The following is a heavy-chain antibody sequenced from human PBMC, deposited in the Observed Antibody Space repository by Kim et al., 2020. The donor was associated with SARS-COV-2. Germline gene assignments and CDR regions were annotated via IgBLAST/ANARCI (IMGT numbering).Heavy chain of an antibody. J-gene: IGHJ5*02. CDR1: GGSISSSSYY. CDR3: AKGSITQGVGEDWFDP. CDR2: IYYSGST. Sequence: SETLSLTCTVSGGSISSSSYYWGWIRQPPGKGLEWIGSIYYSGSTYYNPSLKSRGTISVDTSKNQFSLKLSSVTAADTAVYYCAKGSITQGVGEDWFDPWGQGTLVTVSS. V-gene: IGHV4-39*07. D-gene: IGHD3-16*01.